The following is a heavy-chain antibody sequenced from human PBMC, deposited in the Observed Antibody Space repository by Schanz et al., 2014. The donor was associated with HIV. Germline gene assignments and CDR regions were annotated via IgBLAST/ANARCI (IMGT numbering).Heavy chain of an antibody. CDR3: ARRRADQKTFDY. J-gene: IGHJ4*02. Sequence: VQLAESGGGVVQPGRSLRLSCAASGITFSSYAMTWVRQAPGKGLEWVSYISSGGVTISYADSMKGRFTISRDNAKKSLYLQMNSLRVEDTALFYCARRRADQKTFDYWGQGALVTVSS. CDR2: ISSGGVTI. D-gene: IGHD2-2*01. CDR1: GITFSSYA. V-gene: IGHV3-48*03.